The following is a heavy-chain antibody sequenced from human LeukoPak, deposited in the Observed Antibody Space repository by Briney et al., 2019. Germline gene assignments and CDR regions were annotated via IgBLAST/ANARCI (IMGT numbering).Heavy chain of an antibody. CDR1: GGSFSGYY. Sequence: SETLSLTCAVYGGSFSGYYWSWIRQPPGKGLEWIGEINHSGSTNYNPSLKSRVTISVDTSKNQFSLKLSSVTAADTAVYYCARTPSRPIITMVRGGHLKFDPWGQGTLVTVSS. J-gene: IGHJ5*02. D-gene: IGHD3-10*01. CDR3: ARTPSRPIITMVRGGHLKFDP. CDR2: INHSGST. V-gene: IGHV4-34*01.